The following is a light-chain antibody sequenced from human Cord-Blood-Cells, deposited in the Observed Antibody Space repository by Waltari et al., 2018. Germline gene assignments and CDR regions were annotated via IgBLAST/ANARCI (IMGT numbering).Light chain of an antibody. CDR3: SSYTSSSTRV. J-gene: IGLJ2*01. CDR1: SSDVGGYTF. CDR2: DGS. Sequence: QSALTQPASVSGSPGQSITISCTGTSSDVGGYTFVSWYQQHPGKAPKLMIYDGSKRPSGVSNRFSGSKSGNTASLTISGLQAEDEADYYCSSYTSSSTRVFGGGTKLTVL. V-gene: IGLV2-14*02.